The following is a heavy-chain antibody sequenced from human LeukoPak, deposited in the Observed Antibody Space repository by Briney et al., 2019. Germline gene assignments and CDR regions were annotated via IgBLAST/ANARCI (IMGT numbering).Heavy chain of an antibody. CDR2: MNPNSRNT. Sequence: ASVKVPCKASGYTFTSYDINWVRQAAGQGLEWVGWMNPNSRNTGYAQKFQGRVTMTMNTAISTAYMELSSLRSDDTAVYYCARVYSDSSGYYVQGFDYWGQGTLVTVSS. CDR3: ARVYSDSSGYYVQGFDY. V-gene: IGHV1-8*01. CDR1: GYTFTSYD. D-gene: IGHD3-22*01. J-gene: IGHJ4*02.